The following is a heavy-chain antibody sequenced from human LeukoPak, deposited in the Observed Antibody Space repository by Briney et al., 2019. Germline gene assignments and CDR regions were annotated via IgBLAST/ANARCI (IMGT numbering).Heavy chain of an antibody. V-gene: IGHV3-21*01. D-gene: IGHD2-8*01. J-gene: IGHJ5*02. CDR1: GFTFSSYS. CDR3: ARDDSYCTNGVCSAGFDP. CDR2: ISSSSSYI. Sequence: PGGSLRLSCAASGFTFSSYSMNWVRQAPGKGLEWVSSISSSSSYIYYADSVKGRFTISRDNAKNSLYLQMNSLRAEDTAVYYCARDDSYCTNGVCSAGFDPWGQGTLVTVSS.